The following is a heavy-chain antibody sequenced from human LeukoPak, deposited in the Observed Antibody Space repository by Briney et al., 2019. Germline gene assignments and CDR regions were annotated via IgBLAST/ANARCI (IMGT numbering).Heavy chain of an antibody. J-gene: IGHJ4*02. V-gene: IGHV3-23*01. D-gene: IGHD6-13*01. Sequence: GGSLRLSCAGSGFIFSSYAVSWVRQAPGKGLEWVSVIGGSGADTFYAESVKGRFIISRDNSKNKVYLQLNSLRAEDTAVYYCAKDSRRYASSWYEDNWGQGTLVTVAS. CDR3: AKDSRRYASSWYEDN. CDR1: GFIFSSYA. CDR2: IGGSGADT.